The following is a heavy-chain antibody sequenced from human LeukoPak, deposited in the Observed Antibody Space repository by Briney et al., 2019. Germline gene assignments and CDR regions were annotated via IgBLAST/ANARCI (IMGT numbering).Heavy chain of an antibody. J-gene: IGHJ4*02. CDR1: GYTFTSYG. D-gene: IGHD6-13*01. Sequence: ASVKVSCKASGYTFTSYGISWVRQAPGQGLERMGWISAYNGNTNYAQKLQGRVTMTTDTSTGTAYMELRSLRSDDTAVYYCARVEISSSWYYYWGQGTLVTVSS. V-gene: IGHV1-18*01. CDR3: ARVEISSSWYYY. CDR2: ISAYNGNT.